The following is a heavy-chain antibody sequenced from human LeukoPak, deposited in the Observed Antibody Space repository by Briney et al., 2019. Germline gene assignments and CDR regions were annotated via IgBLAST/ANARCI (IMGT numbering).Heavy chain of an antibody. V-gene: IGHV1-18*01. Sequence: ASVKVSCKASGYTFTSYGISCVRQAPGQGLEWMGWISAYNGNTNYAQKLQGRVTMTTDTSTSTAYMELRSLRSDDTAVYYCARERSYYYGSGSFHFAYWGQGALVTVSS. CDR1: GYTFTSYG. CDR2: ISAYNGNT. J-gene: IGHJ4*02. CDR3: ARERSYYYGSGSFHFAY. D-gene: IGHD3-10*01.